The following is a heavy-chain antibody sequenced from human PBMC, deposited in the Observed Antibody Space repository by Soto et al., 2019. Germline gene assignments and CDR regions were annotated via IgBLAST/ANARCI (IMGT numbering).Heavy chain of an antibody. CDR1: GGTFSNYP. V-gene: IGHV1-69*01. CDR3: SSGGEYYDENRPNYYFFGMHV. Sequence: QVQLVQSGAEVKKPGSSVKVSCTASGGTFSNYPITWVRRAPGQGLEWLGGIIPIFGKADYTQKFQGRVTITEDEPTSTAYMEIRSLRSEDTAVYYWSSGGEYYDENRPNYYFFGMHVWGPGTTVTVSS. J-gene: IGHJ6*02. D-gene: IGHD3-16*01. CDR2: IIPIFGKA.